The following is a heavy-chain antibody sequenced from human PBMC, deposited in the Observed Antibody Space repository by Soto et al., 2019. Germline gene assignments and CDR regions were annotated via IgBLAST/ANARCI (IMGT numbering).Heavy chain of an antibody. CDR3: AIPTDNSQG. J-gene: IGHJ4*02. CDR1: GFTFSSYG. CDR2: ISYDGSNK. D-gene: IGHD1-20*01. Sequence: QVQLVESGGGVVQPGRSLRLSCAASGFTFSSYGMHWVRQAPGKGLEWMAVISYDGSNKYYADSVKGRFTISRDNSKNTLYLQMNSLRAEDTAVYYCAIPTDNSQGWGQGTLVTVSS. V-gene: IGHV3-30*03.